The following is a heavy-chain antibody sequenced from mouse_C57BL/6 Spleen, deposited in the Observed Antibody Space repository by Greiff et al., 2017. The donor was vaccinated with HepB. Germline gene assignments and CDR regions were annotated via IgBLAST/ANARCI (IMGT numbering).Heavy chain of an antibody. Sequence: QVQLQQSGAELVRPGSSVKLSCKASGYTFTSYWMHWVKQRPIQGLEWIGNIDPSDSETHYNQKFKDKATLTVDKSSSTAYMQLSSLTSEDSAVYYCARRGTELFAYWGQGTLVTVSA. D-gene: IGHD3-3*01. CDR3: ARRGTELFAY. CDR1: GYTFTSYW. J-gene: IGHJ3*01. V-gene: IGHV1-52*01. CDR2: IDPSDSET.